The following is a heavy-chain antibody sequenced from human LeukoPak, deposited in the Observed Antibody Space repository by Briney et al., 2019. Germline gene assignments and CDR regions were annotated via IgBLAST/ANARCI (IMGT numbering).Heavy chain of an antibody. D-gene: IGHD6-13*01. J-gene: IGHJ4*02. Sequence: PGGSLRLSCAASGLTFSSYSMSWVRQAPGKGLYWVSGISASGSSPYYADSVKGRFTISRDNSKNTLYLQMNSLRAEDTAVYYCAKDAAGPEYWGQGTLVTVSS. CDR2: ISASGSSP. CDR3: AKDAAGPEY. CDR1: GLTFSSYS. V-gene: IGHV3-23*01.